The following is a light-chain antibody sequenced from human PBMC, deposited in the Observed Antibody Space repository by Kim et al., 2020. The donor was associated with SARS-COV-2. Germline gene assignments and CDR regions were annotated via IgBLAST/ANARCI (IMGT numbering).Light chain of an antibody. V-gene: IGLV6-57*01. J-gene: IGLJ2*01. CDR1: RVDCGNYY. Sequence: KTVSTSCPLSRVDCGNYYIQSYQQHPGCTPTTVFFENNQIPSGVPDPFSCSIDRSSNSASLTISGLKTEYEADYYCQSYDLTTQRVFGGGTQLTVL. CDR3: QSYDLTTQRV. CDR2: ENN.